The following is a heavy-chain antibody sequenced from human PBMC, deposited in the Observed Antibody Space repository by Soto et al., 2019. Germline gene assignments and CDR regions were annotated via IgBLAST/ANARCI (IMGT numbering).Heavy chain of an antibody. V-gene: IGHV1-46*01. J-gene: IGHJ4*02. CDR3: ARDHGYNVFDY. Sequence: GASVKVSCKASGDTFTANYMHWVRQAPGQGLEWMGIINPSGGSTSYAQKFQGRVTMTRDTSTSTVYMELSSLRSEDTAVYYCARDHGYNVFDYWGQGTLVTVSS. CDR2: INPSGGST. CDR1: GDTFTANY. D-gene: IGHD6-25*01.